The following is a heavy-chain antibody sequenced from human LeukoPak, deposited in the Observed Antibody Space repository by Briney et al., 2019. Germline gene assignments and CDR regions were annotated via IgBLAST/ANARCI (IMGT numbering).Heavy chain of an antibody. D-gene: IGHD3-22*01. Sequence: GGSLRLSCAASGFTVSSNYMSWVRQAPGKGLEWVSVIYSGGSTYYADSVKGRFTISRDNAKNSLYLQMNSLRAEDTALYYCAKDSSGYYLNWGQGTLVTVSS. CDR3: AKDSSGYYLN. V-gene: IGHV3-53*05. CDR2: IYSGGST. CDR1: GFTVSSNY. J-gene: IGHJ4*02.